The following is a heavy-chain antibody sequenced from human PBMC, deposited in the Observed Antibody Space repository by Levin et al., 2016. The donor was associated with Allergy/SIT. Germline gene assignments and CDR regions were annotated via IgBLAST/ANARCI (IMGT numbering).Heavy chain of an antibody. Sequence: GGSLRLSCAASGFTFSSYSMNWVRQAPGKGLEWVSYISSSSSTIYYADSVKGRFTISRDNAKNSLYLQMNSLRAEDTAVYYCAREDYDFWSGYPNYFDYWGQGTLVTVSS. J-gene: IGHJ4*02. CDR2: ISSSSSTI. V-gene: IGHV3-48*01. D-gene: IGHD3-3*01. CDR1: GFTFSSYS. CDR3: AREDYDFWSGYPNYFDY.